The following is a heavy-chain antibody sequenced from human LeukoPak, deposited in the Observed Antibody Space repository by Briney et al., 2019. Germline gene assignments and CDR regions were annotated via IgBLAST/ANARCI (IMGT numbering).Heavy chain of an antibody. Sequence: GESLKISCKGSGYTFTSYWIGWVRQMPGKGLEWMGIIYPGDSDTRYSPSFQGQVTISADKSISTAYLQWSSLKASDTAMYYCARLGHDYGDYTPYFDYWGQGTLVTVSS. V-gene: IGHV5-51*01. CDR2: IYPGDSDT. D-gene: IGHD4-17*01. CDR1: GYTFTSYW. J-gene: IGHJ4*02. CDR3: ARLGHDYGDYTPYFDY.